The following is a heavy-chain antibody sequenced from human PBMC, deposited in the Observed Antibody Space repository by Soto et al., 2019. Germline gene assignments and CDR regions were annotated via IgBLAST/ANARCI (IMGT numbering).Heavy chain of an antibody. CDR3: ARGSTTVTTWRALGDYYDYYDMYG. V-gene: IGHV1-69*01. CDR1: GGTFSSYA. CDR2: IVPIFGTA. J-gene: IGHJ6*02. Sequence: QVQLVQSGAEVKKPGSSVKISCKASGGTFSSYAISWVRQAPGQGLEWMGGIVPIFGTANYAQKFQDRVTISADESTTTACMELSSLISEDTAVYYCARGSTTVTTWRALGDYYDYYDMYGCGQGTTLTFS. D-gene: IGHD4-4*01.